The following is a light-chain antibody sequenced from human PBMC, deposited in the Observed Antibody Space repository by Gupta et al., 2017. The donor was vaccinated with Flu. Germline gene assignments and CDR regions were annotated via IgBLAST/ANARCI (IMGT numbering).Light chain of an antibody. CDR2: AAS. CDR1: QSSSSY. Sequence: PSSLVASVRDRVTMTLRESQSSSSYLNWYQQEPGKAPKLLIYAASTLQSGVPSRFSGSGSGTDFTLTISSLQPEDFAPYYCQQSYDIPHTFGQGTKVEIK. J-gene: IGKJ2*01. CDR3: QQSYDIPHT. V-gene: IGKV1-39*01.